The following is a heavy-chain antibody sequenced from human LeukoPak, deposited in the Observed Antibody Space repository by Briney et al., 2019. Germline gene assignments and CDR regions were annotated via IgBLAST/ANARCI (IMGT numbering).Heavy chain of an antibody. CDR2: ISWNSGSI. V-gene: IGHV3-9*01. CDR3: AKSFVIPGATTRYFDY. J-gene: IGHJ4*02. CDR1: GFTFDDYA. D-gene: IGHD2-2*01. Sequence: GGSLRLSCAASGFTFDDYAMHWVRQAPGKGLEWVSGISWNSGSIGYADSVKGRFTISRDNAKNSLYLQMNSLRAEDTALYYCAKSFVIPGATTRYFDYWGQGTLVAVSS.